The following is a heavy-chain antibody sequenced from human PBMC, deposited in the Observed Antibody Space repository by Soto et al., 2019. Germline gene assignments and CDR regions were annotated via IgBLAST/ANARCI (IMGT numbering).Heavy chain of an antibody. CDR1: GFTFGSYA. Sequence: QVQLVESGGGVVQPGRSLRLSCAASGFTFGSYAMHWVRQAPGKGLEWVAVISYDGSNKYYADSVKGRFTISRDNSKNTLYLQMNSLSAEDTAVYYCARDFGAYSRSYYAEEGTHFDYWGQGALVTVSS. CDR3: ARDFGAYSRSYYAEEGTHFDY. CDR2: ISYDGSNK. J-gene: IGHJ4*02. D-gene: IGHD1-26*01. V-gene: IGHV3-30-3*01.